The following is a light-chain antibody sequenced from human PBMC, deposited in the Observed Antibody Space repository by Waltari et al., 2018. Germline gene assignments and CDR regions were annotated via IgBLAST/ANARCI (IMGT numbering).Light chain of an antibody. J-gene: IGKJ1*01. CDR3: MQTLQTPPT. CDR2: WGS. V-gene: IGKV2-28*01. Sequence: DIVMTQSPLSLPVTPGDPASISCRSSQSLLHSNGYNYLDWYLQKPGQSPQLLIYWGSNRASGVPDRFSGSGSGTDFTLKISRVEAEDVGVYYCMQTLQTPPTFGQGTKVEIK. CDR1: QSLLHSNGYNY.